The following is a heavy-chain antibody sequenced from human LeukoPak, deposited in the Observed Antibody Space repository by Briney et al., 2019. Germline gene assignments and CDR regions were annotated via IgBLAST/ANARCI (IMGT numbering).Heavy chain of an antibody. D-gene: IGHD2-15*01. J-gene: IGHJ5*02. CDR1: GFTFSSYS. Sequence: PGGSLRLSCAASGFTFSSYSMNWVRQAPGKWLEWVSSISSSSSYIYYADSVKGRFTISRDNAKNSLYLQMNSLRAEDTVVYYCAGQSRLGYCSGGSCYSQPFDPWGQGTLVTVSS. CDR3: AGQSRLGYCSGGSCYSQPFDP. V-gene: IGHV3-21*01. CDR2: ISSSSSYI.